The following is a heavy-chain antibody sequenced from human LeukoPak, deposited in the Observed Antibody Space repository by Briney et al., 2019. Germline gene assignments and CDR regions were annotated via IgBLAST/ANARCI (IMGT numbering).Heavy chain of an antibody. CDR1: GFTFNNYD. CDR2: ISTSSSYK. CDR3: ARFDSASGTGFDY. D-gene: IGHD6-13*01. Sequence: GGSLRLSCAACGFTFNNYDMNWVRLAPGRGLEWVSSISTSSSYKYYADSLKGRFTVSRDNAKNSLYLHMNSLRAEDTAVYWCARFDSASGTGFDYWGQGTPVTVSS. V-gene: IGHV3-21*01. J-gene: IGHJ4*02.